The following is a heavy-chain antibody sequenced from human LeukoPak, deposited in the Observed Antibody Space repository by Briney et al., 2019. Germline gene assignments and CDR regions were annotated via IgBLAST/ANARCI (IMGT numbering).Heavy chain of an antibody. CDR3: PRDRYSSSWAYYYYYYYMDV. CDR2: ISSSSSTI. V-gene: IGHV3-48*02. CDR1: GFTFSSYS. J-gene: IGHJ6*03. Sequence: GGSLRLSCAASGFTFSSYSMNWVRQAPGKGLEWVSYISSSSSTIYYADSVKGRFTISRDNAKNSLYLQMNSLRDEDTAVYYCPRDRYSSSWAYYYYYYYMDVWGKGTTVTVSS. D-gene: IGHD6-13*01.